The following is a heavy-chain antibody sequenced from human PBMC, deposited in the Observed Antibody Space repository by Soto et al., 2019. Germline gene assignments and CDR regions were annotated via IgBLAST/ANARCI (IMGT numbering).Heavy chain of an antibody. Sequence: QVQLQESGPGLVKPSQTLSLTCTASGGSICSGGYYWSWIRQHPGKGLEWIGYIYHSGSTYYSAPLRSRITISLDTYKNQLSLQLSSVTAADTAVYYCARHYDYDSGQSDAFDIWGQGTMVTVSS. CDR2: IYHSGST. J-gene: IGHJ3*02. V-gene: IGHV4-31*03. CDR3: ARHYDYDSGQSDAFDI. D-gene: IGHD3-22*01. CDR1: GGSICSGGYY.